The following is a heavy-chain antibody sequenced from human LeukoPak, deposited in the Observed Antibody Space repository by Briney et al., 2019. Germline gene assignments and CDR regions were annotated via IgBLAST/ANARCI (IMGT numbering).Heavy chain of an antibody. CDR1: GFTFSSYG. CDR2: ISYDGSNK. D-gene: IGHD3-10*01. V-gene: IGHV3-30*03. Sequence: GGSLRLSCAASGFTFSSYGMHWVRQAPGKGLEWVAVISYDGSNKYYADSVKGRFTISRDNSKNTLSLQMNSLRPEDAAVYYCTRGDDMGVRGVIAFDYWGQGTLVTVSS. J-gene: IGHJ4*02. CDR3: TRGDDMGVRGVIAFDY.